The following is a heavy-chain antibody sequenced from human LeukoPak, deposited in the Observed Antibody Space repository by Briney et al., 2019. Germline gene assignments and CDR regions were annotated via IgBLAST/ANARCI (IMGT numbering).Heavy chain of an antibody. CDR3: ARTHPFDY. CDR1: GFTFSSHW. Sequence: PGGSLRLSCAASGFTFSSHWMTWVRQAPGKGLEWVANIKQDGSEKYYVDSVKGRITISRDNAKNSLYLQMNSLRAEDTAVYYCARTHPFDYWGQGTLVTVSS. J-gene: IGHJ4*02. V-gene: IGHV3-7*03. CDR2: IKQDGSEK.